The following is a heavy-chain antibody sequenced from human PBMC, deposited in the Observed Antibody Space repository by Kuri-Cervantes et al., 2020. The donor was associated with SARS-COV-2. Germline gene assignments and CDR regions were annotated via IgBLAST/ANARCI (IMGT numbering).Heavy chain of an antibody. Sequence: SETLSLTCAVYGGSFSGYYWSWIRQPPGKGLEWIGEINHSGSTNYNPSLKSRVTISVDTSKNQFSLKLSSVTAADTAVYYCASPRYKSNYDYYYYYGMDVWGQGTTVTVSS. CDR1: GGSFSGYY. CDR2: INHSGST. J-gene: IGHJ6*02. V-gene: IGHV4-34*01. D-gene: IGHD4-11*01. CDR3: ASPRYKSNYDYYYYYGMDV.